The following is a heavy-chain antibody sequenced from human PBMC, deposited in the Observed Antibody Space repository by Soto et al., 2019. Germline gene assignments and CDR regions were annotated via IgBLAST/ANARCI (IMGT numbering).Heavy chain of an antibody. V-gene: IGHV4-59*08. D-gene: IGHD6-19*01. CDR2: IYYSGST. J-gene: IGHJ3*02. Sequence: QVQLQESGPGLVKPSETLSLTCTVSGGSISSYYWSWIRQPPGKGLECIGYIYYSGSTNYNPSLNSRVTISVDTSKNQFSLKLSSVTAADTAVYYCARKVGYSSGWYNAFDIWGQGTMVTVSS. CDR1: GGSISSYY. CDR3: ARKVGYSSGWYNAFDI.